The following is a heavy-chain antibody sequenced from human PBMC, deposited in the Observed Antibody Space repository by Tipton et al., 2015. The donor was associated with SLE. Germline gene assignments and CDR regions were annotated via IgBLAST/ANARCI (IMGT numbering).Heavy chain of an antibody. CDR1: GDSISSGDRY. V-gene: IGHV4-30-4*01. D-gene: IGHD1-26*01. CDR3: ARVIEVGGYFED. J-gene: IGHJ4*02. CDR2: IHYSGST. Sequence: TLSLTCIVSGDSISSGDRYWSWVRQPPGKSLGWIGYIHYSGSTYDNPSLKSRSSISVDRSKNQFSLELSSVTAADTAVYYCARVIEVGGYFEDWGQGTLVTVSS.